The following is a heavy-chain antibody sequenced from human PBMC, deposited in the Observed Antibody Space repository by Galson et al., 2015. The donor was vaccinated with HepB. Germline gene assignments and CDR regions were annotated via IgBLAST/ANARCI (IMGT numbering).Heavy chain of an antibody. CDR3: ARSRGYSGYDYLTDYYYYGMDV. CDR1: GFTVSSNY. V-gene: IGHV3-53*04. CDR2: IYSGGST. Sequence: SLRLSCAASGFTVSSNYMSWVRQAPGKGLEWVSVIYSGGSTYYADSVKGRFTISRHNSKNTLYLQMNSLRAEDTAVYYCARSRGYSGYDYLTDYYYYGMDVWGQGTTVTVSS. J-gene: IGHJ6*02. D-gene: IGHD5-12*01.